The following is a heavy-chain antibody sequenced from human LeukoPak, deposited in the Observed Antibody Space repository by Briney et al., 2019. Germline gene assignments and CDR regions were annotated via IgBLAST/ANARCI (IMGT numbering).Heavy chain of an antibody. J-gene: IGHJ4*02. CDR2: IIPMFGIA. CDR3: TLGYCSSTSCYSGPQFDY. D-gene: IGHD2-2*01. V-gene: IGHV1-69*05. CDR1: LGTLSSYA. Sequence: AVKDSRMPSLGTLSSYAISWVRPAPAQGLEWMGGIIPMFGIANYAQKFQGRVTITTDESTSTAYIELSILRSEDTAVYYCTLGYCSSTSCYSGPQFDYWGQGTLVTVSS.